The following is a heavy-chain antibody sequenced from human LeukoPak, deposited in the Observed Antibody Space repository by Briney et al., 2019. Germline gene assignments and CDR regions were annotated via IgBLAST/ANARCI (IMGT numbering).Heavy chain of an antibody. CDR3: ARAPEGATITEDYYFDY. D-gene: IGHD5-12*01. CDR1: GGTLSSYA. V-gene: IGHV1-69*05. J-gene: IGHJ4*02. CDR2: IIPIFGTA. Sequence: GSXXKVSCKASGGTLSSYATSWVRQAPGQGLEWMGGIIPIFGTANYAQKLKGRVTITTDESTSAAYMGLSSLRSEDTAVYYCARAPEGATITEDYYFDYWGQGTLVTVSS.